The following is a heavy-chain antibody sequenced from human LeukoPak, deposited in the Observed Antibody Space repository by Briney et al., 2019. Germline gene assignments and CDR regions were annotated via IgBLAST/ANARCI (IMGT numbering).Heavy chain of an antibody. CDR1: GFTFSSYE. D-gene: IGHD5-12*01. CDR2: ISSSGSTI. V-gene: IGHV3-48*03. J-gene: IGHJ4*02. Sequence: GGSLRLSCAASGFTFSSYEMNWVRQAPGKGLEWVSYISSSGSTIYYADSVKGRFTISRDNAKNSLYLQLNSLRAEDTAVYYCARDGIVATFDYWGQGTLVTVSS. CDR3: ARDGIVATFDY.